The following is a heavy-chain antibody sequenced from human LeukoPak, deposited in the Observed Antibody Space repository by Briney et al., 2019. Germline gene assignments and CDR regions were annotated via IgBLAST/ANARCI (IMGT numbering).Heavy chain of an antibody. CDR1: GFTFSSYG. Sequence: PGGSLRLSCAASGFTFSSYGMHWVRQAPGKGLEWVAVISYDGSNKYYADSVKGRFTISRDNSKNTLYLQMNSLRAEDTAVYYCAKRDRTGTFLYYYYGMDVWGQGTTVTVSS. V-gene: IGHV3-30*18. J-gene: IGHJ6*02. D-gene: IGHD1-1*01. CDR2: ISYDGSNK. CDR3: AKRDRTGTFLYYYYGMDV.